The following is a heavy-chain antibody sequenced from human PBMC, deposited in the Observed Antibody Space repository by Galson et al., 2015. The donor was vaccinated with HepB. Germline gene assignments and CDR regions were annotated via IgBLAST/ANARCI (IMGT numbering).Heavy chain of an antibody. J-gene: IGHJ4*02. CDR2: IHPNSGGT. Sequence: SCKASGYTFTAYYMHWVRQAPGQGLEWMGRIHPNSGGTNYAQKFQGRVIMTRDTSISTAYMELKRLTSDDSVIYYCAREREALRYYGSGSYYWFDYWGQGTLVTVSS. V-gene: IGHV1-2*05. CDR1: GYTFTAYY. D-gene: IGHD3-10*01. CDR3: AREREALRYYGSGSYYWFDY.